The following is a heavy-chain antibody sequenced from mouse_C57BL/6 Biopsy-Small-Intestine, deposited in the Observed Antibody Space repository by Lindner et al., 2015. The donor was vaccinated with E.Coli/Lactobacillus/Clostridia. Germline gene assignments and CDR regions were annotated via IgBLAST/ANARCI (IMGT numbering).Heavy chain of an antibody. J-gene: IGHJ4*01. D-gene: IGHD1-1*02. CDR2: ISAYDGTT. CDR3: VSERELRGVVYFGH. Sequence: SVKVSCKASGYTFTTYGISWVRQAPGQGFEWMGWISAYDGTTRYAQKFQGRVTMTRDTSTTTAHMELRNLRSDDTAVYYCVSERELRGVVYFGHWGQGSLVTVSS. CDR1: GYTFTTYG. V-gene: IGHV1-50*01.